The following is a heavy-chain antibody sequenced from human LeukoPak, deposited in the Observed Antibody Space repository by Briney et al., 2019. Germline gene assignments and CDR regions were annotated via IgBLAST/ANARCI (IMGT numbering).Heavy chain of an antibody. Sequence: GGSLRLSCAASGFTFDDYAMHWVRQAPGKGLEWVSLISWDGGSTYYADSVKGRFTISRDNSKNSLYLQMNSLRAEDTALYYCARAGGSPYSSSWGYYYYYYMDVWGKGTTVTVSS. J-gene: IGHJ6*03. CDR2: ISWDGGST. CDR3: ARAGGSPYSSSWGYYYYYYMDV. D-gene: IGHD6-13*01. CDR1: GFTFDDYA. V-gene: IGHV3-43D*03.